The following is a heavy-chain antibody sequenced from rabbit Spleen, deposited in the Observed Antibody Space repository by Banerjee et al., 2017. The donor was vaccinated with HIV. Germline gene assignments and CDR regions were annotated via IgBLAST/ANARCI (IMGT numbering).Heavy chain of an antibody. CDR3: ARGSAAMAMVITGFYLTL. V-gene: IGHV1S40*01. J-gene: IGHJ4*01. CDR2: IYAGSSGSP. Sequence: QSLEESGGGLVKPGTSLTLTCRASGFSFNSGYDMCWVRQAPGKGLEWIACIYAGSSGSPYSATWAKGRFTVSKTSSTTVTLQMTSLTAADTATYFCARGSAAMAMVITGFYLTLWGQGTLVTVS. D-gene: IGHD2-1*01. CDR1: GFSFNSGYD.